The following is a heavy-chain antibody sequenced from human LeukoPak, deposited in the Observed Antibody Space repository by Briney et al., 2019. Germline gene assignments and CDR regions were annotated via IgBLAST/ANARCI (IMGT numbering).Heavy chain of an antibody. CDR2: IYYSGST. CDR3: ARGVWGYSYGYVFFH. D-gene: IGHD5-18*01. V-gene: IGHV4-59*01. Sequence: SETLSLTCTVSGGSISSYYWSWIRQPPGKGLEWIGYIYYSGSTNYNPSLKSRVTISVDTSKNQFSLKLSSVTAADTAVYYCARGVWGYSYGYVFFHWGQGTLVTVSS. J-gene: IGHJ4*02. CDR1: GGSISSYY.